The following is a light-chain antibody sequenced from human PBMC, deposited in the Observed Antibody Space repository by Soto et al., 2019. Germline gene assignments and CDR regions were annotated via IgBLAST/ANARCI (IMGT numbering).Light chain of an antibody. CDR3: LLAYTGARV. Sequence: QAVVTQESSLTVSPVGTVTLTCGSSTGAVTSDHFPFWFQQKPGQAPRALIDDTNTRHSWTPARFSGSLLGGKAALTLSGAQPEDEADYYCLLAYTGARVFGGGTKVTVL. CDR1: TGAVTSDHF. V-gene: IGLV7-46*01. J-gene: IGLJ2*01. CDR2: DTN.